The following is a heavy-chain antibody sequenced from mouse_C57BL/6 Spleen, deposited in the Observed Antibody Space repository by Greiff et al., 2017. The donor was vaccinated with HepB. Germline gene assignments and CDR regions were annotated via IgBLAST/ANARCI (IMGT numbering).Heavy chain of an antibody. Sequence: EVMLVESEGGLVQPGSSMKLSCTASGFTFSDYYMAWVRQVPEKGLEWVANINYDGSSTYYLDSLKSRFIISRDNSKNILYLQMSSLKSEDTATYYCARDQHTAFDYWGQGTTLTVSS. CDR3: ARDQHTAFDY. CDR1: GFTFSDYY. CDR2: INYDGSST. J-gene: IGHJ2*01. V-gene: IGHV5-16*01. D-gene: IGHD3-1*01.